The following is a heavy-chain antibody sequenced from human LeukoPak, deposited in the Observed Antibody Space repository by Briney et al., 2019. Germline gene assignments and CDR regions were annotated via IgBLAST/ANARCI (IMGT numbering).Heavy chain of an antibody. D-gene: IGHD2-2*01. J-gene: IGHJ5*02. V-gene: IGHV4-39*01. Sequence: SETLSLTCTVSGGSISSSSYYWGWIRQPPGKGLEWIGSIYYSGSTYYNPSLKSRVTISVDTSKNQFSLKLSSVTAADTAVYYCARQILGYCSSTSCYWGWFDPWGQGTLVTVSS. CDR2: IYYSGST. CDR1: GGSISSSSYY. CDR3: ARQILGYCSSTSCYWGWFDP.